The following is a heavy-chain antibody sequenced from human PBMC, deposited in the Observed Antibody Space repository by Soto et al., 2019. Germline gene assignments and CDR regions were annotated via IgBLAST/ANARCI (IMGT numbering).Heavy chain of an antibody. Sequence: GGSLRLSCAASGLTFRSYWMHWVRQAPGKGLVWVSRINTDGSVAMYVDSVKGRFTISRDNAKNTLYLHMNSLRAEDTAVYYCARDLTVGKFDYWGQGTLVTVSS. J-gene: IGHJ4*02. V-gene: IGHV3-74*03. D-gene: IGHD4-17*01. CDR2: INTDGSVA. CDR1: GLTFRSYW. CDR3: ARDLTVGKFDY.